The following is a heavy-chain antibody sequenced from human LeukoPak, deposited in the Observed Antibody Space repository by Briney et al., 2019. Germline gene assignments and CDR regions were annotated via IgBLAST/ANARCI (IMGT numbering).Heavy chain of an antibody. D-gene: IGHD2/OR15-2a*01. CDR1: GGSITSARYH. V-gene: IGHV4-39*02. J-gene: IGHJ4*02. CDR3: AREIVSSVGY. Sequence: SETLSLTCTVSGGSITSARYHWGWIRQPPGKGLEWIGSVYHSGTTYYNPSLRSRLTISVDTSRNQFSLKLSSVTAADTAVYHCAREIVSSVGYWGQGSLVTVSS. CDR2: VYHSGTT.